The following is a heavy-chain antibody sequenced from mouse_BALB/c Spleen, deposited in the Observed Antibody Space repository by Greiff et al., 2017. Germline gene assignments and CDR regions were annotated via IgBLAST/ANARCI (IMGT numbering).Heavy chain of an antibody. Sequence: EVKLVESGGGLVKPGGSLKLSCAASGFTFSDYYMYWVRQTPEKRLEWVATISDGGSYTYYPDSVKGRFTISRDNAKNNLYLQMSSLKSEDTAMYYCARSHFDYWGQGTTLTVSS. CDR2: ISDGGSYT. CDR3: ARSHFDY. J-gene: IGHJ2*01. V-gene: IGHV5-4*02. CDR1: GFTFSDYY.